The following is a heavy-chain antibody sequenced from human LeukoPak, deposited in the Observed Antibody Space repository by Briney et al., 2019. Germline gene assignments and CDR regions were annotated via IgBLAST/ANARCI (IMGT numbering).Heavy chain of an antibody. Sequence: KPSETLSLTCTVSGGSISSSSYYWGWIRQPPGKGLEWIGSIYYSGSTYYNPSLKGRVTISVDTSKNQFSLKLSSVTAADTAVYYCAREGYGGELVPIDYWGQGTLVTVSS. D-gene: IGHD1-26*01. CDR2: IYYSGST. V-gene: IGHV4-39*01. CDR3: AREGYGGELVPIDY. CDR1: GGSISSSSYY. J-gene: IGHJ4*02.